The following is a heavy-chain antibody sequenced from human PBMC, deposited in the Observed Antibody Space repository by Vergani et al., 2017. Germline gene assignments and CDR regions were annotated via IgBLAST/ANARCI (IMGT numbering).Heavy chain of an antibody. CDR3: ARKSTIVGATINWCFDL. Sequence: QVQLQQWGAGLLKPSETLSLTCAVYGGSFSGYYWSWIRQPPGKGLEWIGEINHSGSTNYNPSLKSRVTISVDTSKNQFSLKLSSVTAADTAVYYCARKSTIVGATINWCFDLWGRGTLVTVSS. CDR1: GGSFSGYY. CDR2: INHSGST. J-gene: IGHJ2*01. D-gene: IGHD1-26*01. V-gene: IGHV4-34*01.